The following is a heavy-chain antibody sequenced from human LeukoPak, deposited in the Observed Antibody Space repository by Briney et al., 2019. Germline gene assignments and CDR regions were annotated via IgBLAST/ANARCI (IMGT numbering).Heavy chain of an antibody. CDR1: GGSIHSY. CDR3: ARGRYYGSGRLNWFDP. V-gene: IGHV4-34*01. J-gene: IGHJ5*02. Sequence: SETLSLTCTVSGGSIHSYWSWIRQPPGKGLEWIGEINHSGSTNYNPSLKSRVTISVDTSRNQFSLKLSSVTAADTAVYYCARGRYYGSGRLNWFDPWGQGTLVTVSS. CDR2: INHSGST. D-gene: IGHD3-10*01.